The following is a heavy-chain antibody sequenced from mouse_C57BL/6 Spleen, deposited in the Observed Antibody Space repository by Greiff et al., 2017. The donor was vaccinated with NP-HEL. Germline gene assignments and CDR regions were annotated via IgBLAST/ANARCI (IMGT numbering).Heavy chain of an antibody. CDR1: GYTFTTYP. CDR2: FHPYDDDT. Sequence: VQLQQSGAELVKPGASVKMSCKASGYTFTTYPIEWMKQNHGKSLEWIGNFHPYDDDTKYNEKFKGKATLTVEKSSSTVYLELSRLTSDDSAVYYCARKYYDYDGPSWFAYWGQGTLVTVSA. V-gene: IGHV1-47*01. J-gene: IGHJ3*01. D-gene: IGHD2-4*01. CDR3: ARKYYDYDGPSWFAY.